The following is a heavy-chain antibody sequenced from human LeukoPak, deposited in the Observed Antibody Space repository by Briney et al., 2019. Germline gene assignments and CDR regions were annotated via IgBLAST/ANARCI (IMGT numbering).Heavy chain of an antibody. CDR2: ISAYNGKT. Sequence: ASVKVSCKASGYSFTTYGISWVREAPGRGIEWMGWISAYNGKTNYGKKFQGRVTMTTDTSTSTAYMELRSLSSDDTPMYYCAREGKFYDILSGYSSAANWFDPWGQGTLVTVSS. V-gene: IGHV1-18*01. CDR3: AREGKFYDILSGYSSAANWFDP. CDR1: GYSFTTYG. D-gene: IGHD3-9*01. J-gene: IGHJ5*02.